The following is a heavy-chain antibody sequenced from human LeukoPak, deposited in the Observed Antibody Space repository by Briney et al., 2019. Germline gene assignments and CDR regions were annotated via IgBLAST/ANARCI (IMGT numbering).Heavy chain of an antibody. CDR1: GGSISRSY. D-gene: IGHD3-10*01. Sequence: ASETLSLTCTVSGGSISRSYWSWMRQPAGEGPEWIGRIYGSGTITYNPSLESRVTMSVDTSKNQFSLKLRSVTAADTAVYYCARDSGTTGEVKFDPWGQGILVTVSS. CDR3: ARDSGTTGEVKFDP. V-gene: IGHV4-4*07. J-gene: IGHJ5*02. CDR2: IYGSGTI.